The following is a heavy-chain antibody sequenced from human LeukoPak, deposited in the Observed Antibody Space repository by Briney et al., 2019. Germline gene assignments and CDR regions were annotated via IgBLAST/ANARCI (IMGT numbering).Heavy chain of an antibody. CDR1: GFTFSNYA. CDR2: TSHNEGNK. J-gene: IGHJ4*02. Sequence: PGQSLRLSCAASGFTFSNYAVHWVRQAPGKGLEWVAATSHNEGNKYYADSVKGRFTISRDNSKNTLYLEVNSLRTDDTAVYYCARGPGLAMGKGYFDYCGQGTLVTVSS. CDR3: ARGPGLAMGKGYFDY. V-gene: IGHV3-30-3*01. D-gene: IGHD5-18*01.